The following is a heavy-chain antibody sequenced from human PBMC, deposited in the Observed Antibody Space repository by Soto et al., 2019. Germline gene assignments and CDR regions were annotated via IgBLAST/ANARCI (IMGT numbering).Heavy chain of an antibody. Sequence: PSLTCTVSGASITGSSYWSWIRQPAGKGLEWIGRFSLSGTTNYNPSLRSRVTMSADASKNQFSLRLTSVTAADTALYYCARGMTPPGAPAWYYFDSWGQGTLVTVSS. J-gene: IGHJ4*02. V-gene: IGHV4-61*02. CDR2: FSLSGTT. CDR1: GASITGSSY. D-gene: IGHD2-8*02. CDR3: ARGMTPPGAPAWYYFDS.